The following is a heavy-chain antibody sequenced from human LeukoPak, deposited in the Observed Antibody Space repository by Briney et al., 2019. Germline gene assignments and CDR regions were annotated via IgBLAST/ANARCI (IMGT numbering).Heavy chain of an antibody. CDR2: IYYSGST. CDR3: ARVTGGAFDI. V-gene: IGHV4-61*01. D-gene: IGHD1-20*01. CDR1: GGSISSGSYY. Sequence: PSQTLSLTCTVSGGSISSGSYYWSWIRQPPGKGLEWIGYIYYSGSTNYNPSLKSRVTISVDTSKNQFSLKLSSVTAADTAVYYCARVTGGAFDIWGQGTMVTVSS. J-gene: IGHJ3*02.